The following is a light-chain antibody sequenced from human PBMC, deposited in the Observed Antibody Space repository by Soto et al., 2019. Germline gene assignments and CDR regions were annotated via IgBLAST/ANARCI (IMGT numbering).Light chain of an antibody. CDR1: SSDVGGYNY. J-gene: IGLJ1*01. V-gene: IGLV2-8*01. Sequence: QSVLTQPPSASGSPGQSVAISCTGTSSDVGGYNYVSWYQQHPGKAPKLMIYEVNKRPSGGPDRFSGSKSGNTASLTVSGLQAEDEADYYCSSYAGSSSVFGTGTKVTVL. CDR3: SSYAGSSSV. CDR2: EVN.